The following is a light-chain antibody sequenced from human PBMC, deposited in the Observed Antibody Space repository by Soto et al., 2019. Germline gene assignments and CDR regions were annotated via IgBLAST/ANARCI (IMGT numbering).Light chain of an antibody. V-gene: IGLV3-21*02. CDR2: VDS. J-gene: IGLJ1*01. Sequence: SYELTQPPSVSVAPGHTARITCGGNNIESKSVHWYQQRPGQAPVMVIYVDSDRPSGIPDRFSASTSGNTAALTISRVEAGDAADYYCQVWDTISDHYVFGSGTNVTVL. CDR1: NIESKS. CDR3: QVWDTISDHYV.